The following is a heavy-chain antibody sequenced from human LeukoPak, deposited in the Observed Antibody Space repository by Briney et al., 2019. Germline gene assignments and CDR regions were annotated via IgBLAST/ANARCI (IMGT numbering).Heavy chain of an antibody. V-gene: IGHV1-18*01. Sequence: GSVKVSCKASGYIFTNYGITWVRQAPGQGPAWMGHINPYNGNTNYAQNFQGRVTMTADTSSSTAYMELRSLTFDDTAVYYCARVTGSSISSRSLLYWGQGTPVTVSS. CDR2: INPYNGNT. CDR3: ARVTGSSISSRSLLY. D-gene: IGHD6-6*01. CDR1: GYIFTNYG. J-gene: IGHJ4*02.